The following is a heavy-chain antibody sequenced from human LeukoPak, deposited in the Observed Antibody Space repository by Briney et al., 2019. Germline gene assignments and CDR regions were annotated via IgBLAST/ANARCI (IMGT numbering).Heavy chain of an antibody. V-gene: IGHV3-23*01. CDR1: GFTFSSYA. CDR2: ISGSGGST. Sequence: GGSLRLSCAASGFTFSSYAMNWVRQAPGKGLEWVSAISGSGGSTYYADSVKGRFTISRDNSKNTLFLQMNSLRAEDTAIYYCARDEGYYFDSWGQGTQVTVSS. J-gene: IGHJ4*02. CDR3: ARDEGYYFDS.